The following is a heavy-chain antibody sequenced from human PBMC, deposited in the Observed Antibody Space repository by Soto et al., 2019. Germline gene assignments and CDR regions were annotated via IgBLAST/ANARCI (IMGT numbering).Heavy chain of an antibody. Sequence: QITLKESGPTLVKPTQTLTLTCTFSGLSLSTSGEAVGWIRQPPGKALEWLALIYWDDDKRYNPTLKTRLTITKDTSKNQVVLTLTNMDPVDIATYYCARYVSTSPAGWFDPWGQGILVTVSS. V-gene: IGHV2-5*02. CDR2: IYWDDDK. CDR1: GLSLSTSGEA. D-gene: IGHD3-10*01. J-gene: IGHJ5*02. CDR3: ARYVSTSPAGWFDP.